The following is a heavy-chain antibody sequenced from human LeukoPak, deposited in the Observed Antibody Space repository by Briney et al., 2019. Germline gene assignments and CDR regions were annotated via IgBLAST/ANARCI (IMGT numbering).Heavy chain of an antibody. CDR1: GASISSYY. CDR2: IYYSGSI. Sequence: PSETLSLTCTVSGASISSYYWSWIRQPPGKGLEWIGDIYYSGSIKYNPSLKSRVTISVDTSKNQFSLKLSSVTAADTAVYYCARREGYYGGLDYWGQGTLVTVSS. V-gene: IGHV4-59*08. D-gene: IGHD3-22*01. CDR3: ARREGYYGGLDY. J-gene: IGHJ4*02.